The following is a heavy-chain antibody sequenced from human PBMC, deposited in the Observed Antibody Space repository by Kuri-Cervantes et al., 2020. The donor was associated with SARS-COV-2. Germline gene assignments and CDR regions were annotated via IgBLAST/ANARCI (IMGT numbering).Heavy chain of an antibody. CDR1: GYTLTELS. Sequence: ASVKVSCKVSGYTLTELSMHWVRQAPGKGLEWMGGFDPEDGETIYAQKFQGRVTMTEDTSTDTAYMELSSLRSEDTAVYYCATVRRSGGSCYSRDAFDIWGQGTMVTV. CDR3: ATVRRSGGSCYSRDAFDI. D-gene: IGHD2-15*01. J-gene: IGHJ3*02. V-gene: IGHV1-24*01. CDR2: FDPEDGET.